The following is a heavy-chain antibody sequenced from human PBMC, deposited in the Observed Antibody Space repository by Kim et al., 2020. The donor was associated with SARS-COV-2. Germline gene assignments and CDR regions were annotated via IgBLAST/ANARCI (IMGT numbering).Heavy chain of an antibody. V-gene: IGHV4-61*02. Sequence: SETLSLTCTVSGGSISSGSYYWSWIRQPAGKGLEWIGRIYTSGSTNYNPSLKSRVTISVDTSKNQFSLKLSSVTAADTAVYYCARGGVDSSGYWSHDAFDIWGQGTMVTVSS. CDR1: GGSISSGSYY. CDR2: IYTSGST. D-gene: IGHD3-22*01. CDR3: ARGGVDSSGYWSHDAFDI. J-gene: IGHJ3*02.